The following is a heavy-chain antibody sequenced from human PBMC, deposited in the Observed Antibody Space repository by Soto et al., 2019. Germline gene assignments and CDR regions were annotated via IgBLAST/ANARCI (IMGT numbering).Heavy chain of an antibody. CDR1: GYSFTSYW. Sequence: PAESVTTSCKVSGYSFTSYWIVWVRQMPGKGLEGMGIIYPGDSDTRYSPSFQGQVTISADKSISTAYLQWSSLKASDTSMYYCARLFYCSGGSCYSVTNWFDPWGQGTMVTVSS. CDR3: ARLFYCSGGSCYSVTNWFDP. J-gene: IGHJ5*02. D-gene: IGHD2-15*01. CDR2: IYPGDSDT. V-gene: IGHV5-51*01.